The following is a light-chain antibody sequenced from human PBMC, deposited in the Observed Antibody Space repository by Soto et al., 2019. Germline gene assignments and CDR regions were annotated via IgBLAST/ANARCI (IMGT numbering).Light chain of an antibody. V-gene: IGKV2-30*02. CDR3: MQGTYRRT. Sequence: VMTQNPLSLPVTLGQPASISCRSSQSLVHSDGNTYLNWFQQRPGQSPRRLIYRVSNRDSGVPDRFSGSGSATDFTLKISRVEAEDVGVYYCMQGTYRRTFGQGSKADVK. CDR2: RVS. CDR1: QSLVHSDGNTY. J-gene: IGKJ1*01.